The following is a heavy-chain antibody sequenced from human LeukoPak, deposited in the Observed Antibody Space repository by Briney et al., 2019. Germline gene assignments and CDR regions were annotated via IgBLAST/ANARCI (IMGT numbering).Heavy chain of an antibody. Sequence: PSETLSLTCAVYGGSFSGYYWSWIRQPPGKGLEWIGEINHSGSTNYNPSLKSRVTISVDTSKNQFSLKLSSVTAADTAVYYCARDSSGWLFDYWGQGTLVTVYS. V-gene: IGHV4-34*01. CDR3: ARDSSGWLFDY. J-gene: IGHJ4*02. CDR1: GGSFSGYY. D-gene: IGHD6-19*01. CDR2: INHSGST.